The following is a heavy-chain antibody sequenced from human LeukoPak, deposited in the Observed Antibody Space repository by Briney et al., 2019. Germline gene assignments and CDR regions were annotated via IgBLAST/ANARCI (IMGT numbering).Heavy chain of an antibody. CDR1: GFTFSDYY. CDR2: ISSSGSTI. CDR3: ARVFGFLEWLWAFDI. V-gene: IGHV3-11*04. J-gene: IGHJ3*02. Sequence: GGSLRLSCAASGFTFSDYYMSWIRQAPGKGLEWVSYISSSGSTIYYADSVKGRFTISRDNAKNSLYLQMNSLRAEDTAVYYCARVFGFLEWLWAFDIWGQGTMVTVSS. D-gene: IGHD3-3*01.